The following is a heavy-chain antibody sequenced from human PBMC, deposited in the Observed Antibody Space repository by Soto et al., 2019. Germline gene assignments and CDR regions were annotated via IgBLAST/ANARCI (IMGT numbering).Heavy chain of an antibody. V-gene: IGHV3-23*01. D-gene: IGHD4-17*01. CDR3: AKGSGYGDYPVDH. CDR2: IGGNKGLT. J-gene: IGHJ4*02. CDR1: GFTFSSNA. Sequence: EVQLLDSGGGLVQPGESLRLSCAASGFTFSSNAMSWVRQAPGKGLEWVSTIGGNKGLTYYADSVKGRFSISRDNSKNTLYLQMNSLRAEDTAVYYCAKGSGYGDYPVDHWGQGTLVTVSS.